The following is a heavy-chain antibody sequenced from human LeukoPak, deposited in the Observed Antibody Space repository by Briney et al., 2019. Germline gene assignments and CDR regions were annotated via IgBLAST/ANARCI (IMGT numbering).Heavy chain of an antibody. Sequence: GGSLRLSCAASGLTFSNSVMSWVRQAPREGLEWVSSISPSGGSTYYADSVKGRFTFSRDNSKNTLYLQMSSLTVEDTAVYYCAKGGTTVDPFDYWGQGTLVTVSS. CDR3: AKGGTTVDPFDY. CDR2: ISPSGGST. V-gene: IGHV3-23*01. CDR1: GLTFSNSV. D-gene: IGHD4-23*01. J-gene: IGHJ4*02.